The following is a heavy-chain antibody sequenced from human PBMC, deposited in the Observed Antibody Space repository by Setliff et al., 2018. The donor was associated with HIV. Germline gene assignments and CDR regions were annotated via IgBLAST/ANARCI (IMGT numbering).Heavy chain of an antibody. CDR2: VNLPKTL. J-gene: IGHJ4*02. D-gene: IGHD3-9*01. V-gene: IGHV4-34*01. CDR1: GGSLNDYS. CDR3: ARAIVKTGYHTKSRVFDY. Sequence: KPSETLSLTCAVYGGSLNDYSWNWIRQSPGKGLEWIGEVNLPKTLNYNPSLESRITISVDTSKKQFSLDLSSVTAADTAVYFCARAIVKTGYHTKSRVFDYWGQGTLVT.